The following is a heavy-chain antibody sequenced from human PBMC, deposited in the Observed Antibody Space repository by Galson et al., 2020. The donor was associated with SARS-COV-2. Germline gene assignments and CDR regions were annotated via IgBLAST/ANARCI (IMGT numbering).Heavy chain of an antibody. CDR1: GSTLSSYG. J-gene: IGHJ3*01. D-gene: IGHD4-17*01. CDR3: ATDSKYGDHLDAFDF. CDR2: ISGDGSEK. Sequence: TGGSLRLSCAAPGSTLSSYGMHWVRQAPGKGLEWVAVISGDGSEKHYADSVKGRFTIARDNYKNILYLEMNTLRPEDTAVYFCATDSKYGDHLDAFDFWGQGTVVTVSS. V-gene: IGHV3-30*03.